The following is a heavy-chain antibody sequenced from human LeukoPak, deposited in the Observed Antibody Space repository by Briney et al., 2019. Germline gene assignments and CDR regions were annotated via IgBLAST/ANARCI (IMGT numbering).Heavy chain of an antibody. J-gene: IGHJ4*02. CDR1: GFTFGSYA. D-gene: IGHD6-13*01. Sequence: GGSLRLSCAASGFTFGSYAMSWVRQAPGRGLEWVPSLSPSGASIYYADSVKGRFTISRDNAKNSLYLQMNNLRAEDTAVYYCVRRPEAGDYWGQGTLVTVSS. V-gene: IGHV3-23*01. CDR2: LSPSGASI. CDR3: VRRPEAGDY.